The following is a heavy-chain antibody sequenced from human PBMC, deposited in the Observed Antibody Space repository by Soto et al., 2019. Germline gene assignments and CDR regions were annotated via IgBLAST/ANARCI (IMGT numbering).Heavy chain of an antibody. J-gene: IGHJ4*02. CDR2: INSDGSST. V-gene: IGHV3-74*01. CDR3: AREGVGGYNLDY. D-gene: IGHD5-12*01. Sequence: PGGSLRLSCAASGFTFSSYWMHWVRQAPGKGLVWVSRINSDGSSTSYADSVKGRFTISRDNAKNTLYLQMNSLRAEDTAVYYCAREGVGGYNLDYWGQGTLVTVSS. CDR1: GFTFSSYW.